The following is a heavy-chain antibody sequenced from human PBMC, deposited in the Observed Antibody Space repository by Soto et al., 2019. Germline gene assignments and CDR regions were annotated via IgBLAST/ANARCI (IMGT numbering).Heavy chain of an antibody. CDR2: IIPSYDRA. D-gene: IGHD4-17*01. CDR1: GDAFMSYA. CDR3: ARDPTNDYGDDTFDY. V-gene: IGHV1-69*01. J-gene: IGHJ4*02. Sequence: QVLLLQSGSEVKKPGSSVKVSCKASGDAFMSYAISWVRQAPGQGLEYMGGIIPSYDRAKYAQEFQGRLTVSADLYTSTVYMELSSLRSEDTAVYFCARDPTNDYGDDTFDYWGQGTKVIVSS.